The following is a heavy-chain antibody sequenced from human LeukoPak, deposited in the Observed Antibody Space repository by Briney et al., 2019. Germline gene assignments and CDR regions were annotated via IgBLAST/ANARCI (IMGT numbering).Heavy chain of an antibody. D-gene: IGHD3-22*01. J-gene: IGHJ3*02. Sequence: GGSLRLSCAASGFTFSSYSMNWGRQAPGKGLEWGSSISSKNNYIYYADSVKGRFSISRDNAKNSLYVQMNTLRAEDTAVYYCARSWDYYDSSGYYIDAFDIWGQGTMVTVSS. CDR1: GFTFSSYS. V-gene: IGHV3-21*01. CDR3: ARSWDYYDSSGYYIDAFDI. CDR2: ISSKNNYI.